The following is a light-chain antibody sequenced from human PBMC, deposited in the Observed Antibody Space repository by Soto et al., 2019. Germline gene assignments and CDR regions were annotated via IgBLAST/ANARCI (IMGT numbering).Light chain of an antibody. CDR1: QRVSNTY. CDR2: GVS. V-gene: IGKV3-20*01. J-gene: IGKJ4*01. Sequence: EIVLSQSPGTPSLSPGERATPSRRSSQRVSNTYLAWYQQKPGQAPRLLIYGVSSRATGIPDRFSGSGSGTDFTLTISRLEPEDFAVYYCQQYSSSPVTFGGGTKVDIK. CDR3: QQYSSSPVT.